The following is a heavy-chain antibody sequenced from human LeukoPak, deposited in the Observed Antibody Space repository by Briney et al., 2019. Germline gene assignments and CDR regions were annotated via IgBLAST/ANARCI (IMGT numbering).Heavy chain of an antibody. CDR2: IGRSSNYM. J-gene: IGHJ4*02. V-gene: IGHV3-21*01. CDR3: ARVDSSGYLEANDY. D-gene: IGHD3-22*01. CDR1: GFTLSSHS. Sequence: GGSLRLSCAASGFTLSSHSMNWVRQAAGKGLEWVAAIGRSSNYMHYADSVKGRVIISRDNARKTLYLQMDSLRAEDTAVYHCARVDSSGYLEANDYWGQGTLVTVSS.